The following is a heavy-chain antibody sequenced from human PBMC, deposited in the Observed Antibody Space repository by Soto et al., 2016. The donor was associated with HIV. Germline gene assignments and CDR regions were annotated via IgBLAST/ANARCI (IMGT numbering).Heavy chain of an antibody. J-gene: IGHJ3*01. Sequence: EVQLVESGGGLVKPGGSLKISCEASGFTFGTFTMHWVRQAPGKGLQWVSSVNSRSSFIYYADSVKGRFTISRDNAKNSLYLQMSSLRVDDTAVYYCVRVGGKDCTADECYLGAFDVWGRGTMVIVSS. CDR2: VNSRSSFI. D-gene: IGHD2-8*02. V-gene: IGHV3-21*01. CDR3: VRVGGKDCTADECYLGAFDV. CDR1: GFTFGTFT.